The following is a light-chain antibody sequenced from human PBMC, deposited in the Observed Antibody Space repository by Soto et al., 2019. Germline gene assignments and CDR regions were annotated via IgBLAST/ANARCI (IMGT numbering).Light chain of an antibody. V-gene: IGLV1-47*01. CDR1: SSNIGSNY. CDR3: ATWDDSLSGVV. CDR2: KNN. J-gene: IGLJ2*01. Sequence: QLVLTQPPSASGTPGQRVTISCSGSSSNIGSNYVYWYQQLPGTAPKLLIYKNNQRPSGVPDRFSGSKSDTSASLAISGLRSEDEANYYCATWDDSLSGVVFGGGTKVTVL.